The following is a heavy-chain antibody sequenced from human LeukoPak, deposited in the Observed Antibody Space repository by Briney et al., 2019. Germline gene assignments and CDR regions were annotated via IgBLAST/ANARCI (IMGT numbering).Heavy chain of an antibody. J-gene: IGHJ5*02. D-gene: IGHD2-2*01. V-gene: IGHV4-4*07. CDR2: IFTSGST. CDR3: TIDPPDCITTSCYGVNWFDT. Sequence: SETLSLTCTVSGAAISSFYWSWVRQPAGKGLQWIGRIFTSGSTHYNPSLTSRVTMSVDPSMNQLSLKLSSVSAADTAVYYCTIDPPDCITTSCYGVNWFDTWGQGTLVTVSS. CDR1: GAAISSFY.